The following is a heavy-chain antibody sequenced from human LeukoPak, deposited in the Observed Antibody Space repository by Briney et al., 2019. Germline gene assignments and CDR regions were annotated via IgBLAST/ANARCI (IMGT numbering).Heavy chain of an antibody. D-gene: IGHD6-25*01. CDR2: ISAYNGNT. CDR1: GYTFTSYG. V-gene: IGHV1-18*01. CDR3: ARESSGWGGPGLYYYYYMDV. Sequence: GASVKVSCKASGYTFTSYGISWVRQAPGQGLEWMGWISAYNGNTNYAQKLQGRVTMTTDTSTSTAYMELRSLRSDDTAVYYCARESSGWGGPGLYYYYYMDVWGKGTTVTISS. J-gene: IGHJ6*03.